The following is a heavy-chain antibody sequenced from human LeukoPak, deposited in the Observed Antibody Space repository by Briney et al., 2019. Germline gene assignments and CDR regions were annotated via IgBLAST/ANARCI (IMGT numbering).Heavy chain of an antibody. D-gene: IGHD2-15*01. V-gene: IGHV4-59*01. CDR1: GGSISSSY. CDR3: AMSSLCGGCLYYDT. J-gene: IGHJ5*02. CDR2: IYYSGPT. Sequence: SETLSLTCTVSGGSISSSYWSWIRQPPGKGLEWIGFIYYSGPTKYNPSLKSRVTISVGTSKNQFSLKVSSVTAADTAVYYCAMSSLCGGCLYYDTWGQGTLVTVSS.